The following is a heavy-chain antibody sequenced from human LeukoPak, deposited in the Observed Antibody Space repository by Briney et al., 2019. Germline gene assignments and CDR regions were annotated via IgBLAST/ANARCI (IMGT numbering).Heavy chain of an antibody. J-gene: IGHJ3*02. CDR3: ARGASQWDAFDI. CDR1: GFTFSSYS. D-gene: IGHD4/OR15-4a*01. CDR2: ISSSSSTI. V-gene: IGHV3-48*01. Sequence: GGSLRLSCAASGFTFSSYSMNWVRQAPGKGLEWVSYISSSSSTIYYADSVKGRFTISRDNAKNSLYLQMNSLRAEDTAVYYCARGASQWDAFDIWGQGTMVTISS.